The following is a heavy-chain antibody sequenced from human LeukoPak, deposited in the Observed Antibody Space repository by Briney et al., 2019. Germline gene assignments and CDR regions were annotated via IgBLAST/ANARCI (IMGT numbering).Heavy chain of an antibody. CDR2: IYTDGST. J-gene: IGHJ6*03. CDR1: GGSISSYY. V-gene: IGHV4-4*09. D-gene: IGHD5-12*01. Sequence: SEILSLTCSVTGGSISSYYWSWIRQPPGKGLEWLAFIYTDGSTNYNPSLKSRVTISVDTSSNQFSLKLSSVTAADTAVYFCAKTGNGYDPLYYYYYMDVWGKGTTVTVSS. CDR3: AKTGNGYDPLYYYYYMDV.